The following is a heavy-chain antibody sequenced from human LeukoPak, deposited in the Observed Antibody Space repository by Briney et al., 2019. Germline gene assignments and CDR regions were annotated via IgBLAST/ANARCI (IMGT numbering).Heavy chain of an antibody. CDR2: ISYDGSNK. V-gene: IGHV3-30-3*01. Sequence: GRSLRLSCAASGFTFSSYAMHWVRQAPGKGLEWVAVISYDGSNKYYADSVKGRFTTSRDNTKNTLYLQMNSLRAEDTAVYYCAKDQGYYGSGSYIRTYYYYGMDVWGQGTTVTVSS. D-gene: IGHD3-10*01. CDR1: GFTFSSYA. CDR3: AKDQGYYGSGSYIRTYYYYGMDV. J-gene: IGHJ6*02.